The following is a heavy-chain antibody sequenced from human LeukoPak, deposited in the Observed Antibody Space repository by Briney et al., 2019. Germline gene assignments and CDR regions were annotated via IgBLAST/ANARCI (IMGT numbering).Heavy chain of an antibody. Sequence: PSETLSLTCTVSGGSISSYYWSWIRQPPGKGLEWIGYIYDSGSTNYNPSLKSRVTISVDTSKNQFSLKLSSVTAADTAVFYCASLTTADAFDIWGQGKMVTVSS. CDR1: GGSISSYY. V-gene: IGHV4-59*01. D-gene: IGHD3-22*01. CDR2: IYDSGST. CDR3: ASLTTADAFDI. J-gene: IGHJ3*02.